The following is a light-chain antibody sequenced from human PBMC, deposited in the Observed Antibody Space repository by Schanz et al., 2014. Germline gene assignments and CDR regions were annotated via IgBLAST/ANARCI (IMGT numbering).Light chain of an antibody. CDR3: QVWDSSSDHWV. Sequence: QSVLTQPPSASGTPGQRVTISCSGSSSNIGSNYVYWYQQLPGTAPKLLIYRNNQRPSGVPDRFSGSNPGNTATLTISRIEAGDEADYYCQVWDSSSDHWVFGGGTKLTVL. V-gene: IGLV1-47*01. J-gene: IGLJ3*02. CDR1: SSNIGSNY. CDR2: RNN.